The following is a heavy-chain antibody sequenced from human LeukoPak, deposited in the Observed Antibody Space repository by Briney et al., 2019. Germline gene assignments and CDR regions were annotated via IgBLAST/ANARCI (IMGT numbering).Heavy chain of an antibody. CDR1: GFTFSNYA. D-gene: IGHD4-17*01. J-gene: IGHJ4*02. CDR3: AKVHDHTVGYFDY. V-gene: IGHV3-23*01. Sequence: GGSLRLSCVASGFTFSNYAMSWVRQAPGKGLEWVSGNRGSGGRTDYADSVKGRFTISRDNSKNTLYLQMNSLRGEDTAVYYCAKVHDHTVGYFDYWGQGTLVTVSS. CDR2: NRGSGGRT.